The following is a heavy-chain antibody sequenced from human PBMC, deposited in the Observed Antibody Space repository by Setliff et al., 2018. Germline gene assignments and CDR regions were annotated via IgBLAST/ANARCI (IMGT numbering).Heavy chain of an antibody. D-gene: IGHD6-13*01. CDR1: GYTFTSYD. CDR2: MNPNSGNT. Sequence: ASVKVSCKASGYTFTSYDINWVRQATGQGLEWMGWMNPNSGNTGYAQKFQGRVTMTRNTSISTAYMELSSLRSEDTAVYYCARRRSSSGYRPYYGMDVWGQGTTVTVSS. J-gene: IGHJ6*02. CDR3: ARRRSSSGYRPYYGMDV. V-gene: IGHV1-8*02.